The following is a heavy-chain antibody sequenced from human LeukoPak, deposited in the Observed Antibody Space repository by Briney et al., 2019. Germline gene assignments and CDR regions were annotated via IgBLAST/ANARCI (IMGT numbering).Heavy chain of an antibody. CDR3: ARRWLQQPDY. J-gene: IGHJ4*02. Sequence: PSETLSLTRAVYGGSFSGYYWSWIRQPPGKGLEWIGEINHSGSTNYNPSLKSRVTISVDTSKNQFSLKLSSVTAADTAVYYCARRWLQQPDYWGQGTLVTVSS. CDR2: INHSGST. CDR1: GGSFSGYY. D-gene: IGHD5-24*01. V-gene: IGHV4-34*01.